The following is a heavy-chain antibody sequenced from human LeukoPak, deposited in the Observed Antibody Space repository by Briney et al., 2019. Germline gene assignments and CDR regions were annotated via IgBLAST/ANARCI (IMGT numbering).Heavy chain of an antibody. Sequence: SETLSLTCAVYGGSFSGYYWSWIRQPPGKGLEWIGEINHSGSTNYNPSLKSRITISVDTSKNQFSLKLSSVTAADTAVYYCARGLSGSYYLTYYYYMDVWGKGTTVTVSS. V-gene: IGHV4-34*01. CDR3: ARGLSGSYYLTYYYYMDV. CDR2: INHSGST. J-gene: IGHJ6*03. D-gene: IGHD3-10*01. CDR1: GGSFSGYY.